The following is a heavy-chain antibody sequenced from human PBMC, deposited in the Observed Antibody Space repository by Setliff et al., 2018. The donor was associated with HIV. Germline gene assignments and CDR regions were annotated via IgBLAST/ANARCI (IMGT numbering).Heavy chain of an antibody. J-gene: IGHJ3*02. CDR1: GGYTSSSSNY. Sequence: AENLSLTCTVTGGYTSSSSNYWGWIRQPPGKGLEWIGNMHYSGPAYDNPSLSSRVKISVDTSKNELSLNLRFVTAADTAVYYCARFALSVTRTPRRAFDILGPGTMVTVSS. V-gene: IGHV4-39*07. D-gene: IGHD2-8*01. CDR3: ARFALSVTRTPRRAFDI. CDR2: MHYSGPA.